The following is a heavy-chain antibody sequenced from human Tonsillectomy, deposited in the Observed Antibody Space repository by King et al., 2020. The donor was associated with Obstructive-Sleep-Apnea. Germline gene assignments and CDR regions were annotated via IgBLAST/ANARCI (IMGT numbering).Heavy chain of an antibody. J-gene: IGHJ6*02. V-gene: IGHV4-39*07. D-gene: IGHD2-2*01. CDR3: AREGDIVVVPAANMDV. CDR2: IYYSGST. CDR1: GGSISSSSYY. Sequence: LQLQESGPGLVKPSETLSLTCTVSGGSISSSSYYWGWIRQPPGKGLEWIGSIYYSGSTYYNPSLKSRVTISVDTPKNQFSLKLSSVTAADTAVYYCAREGDIVVVPAANMDVWGQGTTVTVSS.